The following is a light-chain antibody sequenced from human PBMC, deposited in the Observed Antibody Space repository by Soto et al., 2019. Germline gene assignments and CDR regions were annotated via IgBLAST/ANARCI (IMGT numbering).Light chain of an antibody. J-gene: IGLJ2*01. CDR3: CSFVGSSISVV. CDR1: SSDVGSYNL. V-gene: IGLV2-23*01. CDR2: EGS. Sequence: QSALTQPASVSGSPGQSITISCTGTSSDVGSYNLVSWYQQHPGKAPKLMIYEGSERPSGVSNRFSGSKSGNTASLTISGLRAGGGGDYYCCSFVGSSISVVLGGGTNLTVL.